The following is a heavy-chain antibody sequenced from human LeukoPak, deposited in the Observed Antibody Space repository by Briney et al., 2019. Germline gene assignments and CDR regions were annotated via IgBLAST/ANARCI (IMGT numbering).Heavy chain of an antibody. J-gene: IGHJ4*02. CDR1: GYTFAGYH. D-gene: IGHD2-2*01. Sequence: ASVKVSCKASGYTFAGYHMHWVRQAPGQGLEWMGRINPNSGDTNYAQKFQGRVTMTRGTSISTAYMELSRLRSDDTAVYYCARDYCSSTSCLFDYWGQGTLVTVSS. CDR3: ARDYCSSTSCLFDY. V-gene: IGHV1-2*06. CDR2: INPNSGDT.